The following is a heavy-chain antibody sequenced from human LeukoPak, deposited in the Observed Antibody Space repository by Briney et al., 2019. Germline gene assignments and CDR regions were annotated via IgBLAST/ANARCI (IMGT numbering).Heavy chain of an antibody. CDR3: ARDNIVFDY. Sequence: SETLSLTCTVPGGSISSSSYYWGWIRQPPGKGLEWIGSIYYSGSTYYNPSLKSRVTISVDTSKNQFSLKLSSVTAADTAVYYCARDNIVFDYWGQGTLVTVSS. CDR2: IYYSGST. CDR1: GGSISSSSYY. D-gene: IGHD5-12*01. J-gene: IGHJ4*02. V-gene: IGHV4-39*07.